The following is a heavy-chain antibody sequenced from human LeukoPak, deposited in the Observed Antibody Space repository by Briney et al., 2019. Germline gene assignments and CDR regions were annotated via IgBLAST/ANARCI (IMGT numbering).Heavy chain of an antibody. CDR1: GFTFSNYW. D-gene: IGHD3-3*01. CDR3: VRATISGVVRRYWFDP. J-gene: IGHJ5*02. Sequence: GGSLRLSCAGSGFTFSNYWMHWVRQAPGKGLVWVSRINTDGSTTSYGDSVKGRFTISRDNAKNTLYLQMNSLRTEDTAVYYCVRATISGVVRRYWFDPWGQAGSLTVSS. CDR2: INTDGSTT. V-gene: IGHV3-74*01.